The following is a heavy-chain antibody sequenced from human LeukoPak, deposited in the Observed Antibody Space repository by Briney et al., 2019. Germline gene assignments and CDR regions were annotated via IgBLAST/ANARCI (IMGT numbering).Heavy chain of an antibody. J-gene: IGHJ1*01. D-gene: IGHD3-16*01. CDR2: IYPGDSDT. V-gene: IGHV5-51*01. CDR1: GYTFTNYW. CDR3: ARHTGEGSHFQH. Sequence: GESLKISCKASGYTFTNYWIGWVRQMPGKGLEWMGIIYPGDSDTRYSPSFRGQVIISADKSIRTAYLQWTSLKASETAMYYCARHTGEGSHFQHWGQGSLVTVSS.